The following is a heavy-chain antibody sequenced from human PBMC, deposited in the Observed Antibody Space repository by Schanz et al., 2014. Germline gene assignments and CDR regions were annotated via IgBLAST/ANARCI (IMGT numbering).Heavy chain of an antibody. CDR1: GFTFSSYA. CDR3: ARDRGYCSGGSCLTFDY. Sequence: VQMVESGGGLIQPGGSLRLSCAASGFTFSSYAMSWVRQAPGKGLEWVSVISGSGGSTYYADSVKGRFTISRDNSKNTLYLQMNTLRAEDTAVYYCARDRGYCSGGSCLTFDYWGQGTLVTVAS. J-gene: IGHJ4*02. D-gene: IGHD2-15*01. V-gene: IGHV3-23*04. CDR2: ISGSGGST.